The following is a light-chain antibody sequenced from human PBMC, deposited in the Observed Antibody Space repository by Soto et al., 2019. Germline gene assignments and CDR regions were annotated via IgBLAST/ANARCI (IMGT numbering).Light chain of an antibody. V-gene: IGKV3-20*01. CDR2: AAS. J-gene: IGKJ5*01. CDR1: QSVSSSY. CDR3: QQSSSSPIT. Sequence: EIVLTQSPGTLSLSPGERATLSCRASQSVSSSYLAWYQQKPGQAPRLLMSAASSRATGIPDRFSGSGSGTDFTLTISRPEAEDFAVYYCQQSSSSPITFGQGTRLEIK.